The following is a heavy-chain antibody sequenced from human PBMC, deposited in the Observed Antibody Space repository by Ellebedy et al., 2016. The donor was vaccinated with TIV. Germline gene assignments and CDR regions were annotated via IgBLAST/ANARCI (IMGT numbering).Heavy chain of an antibody. CDR1: GYSFTGYY. CDR2: ISPSGGTT. V-gene: IGHV1-46*01. CDR3: ARERRNWFDP. Sequence: AASVKVSCKASGYSFTGYYMYWVRQAPGQGLEWMGIISPSGGTTTYAQKFQGRVTMTRDTSTSTVYMELSSLISEDTAVYYCARERRNWFDPWGQGTLVTVSS. J-gene: IGHJ5*02.